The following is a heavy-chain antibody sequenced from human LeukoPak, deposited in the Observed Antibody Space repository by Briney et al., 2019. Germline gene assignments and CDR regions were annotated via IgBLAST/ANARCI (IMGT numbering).Heavy chain of an antibody. Sequence: GASVKVSCKASGYTFTSYGISWVRQAPGQGLEWMGWISAYNGNANYAQKLQGRVTMTTDTSTSTAYMELRSLRSDDTAVYYCAIVVGFLGNSWFDPWGQGTLVTVSS. V-gene: IGHV1-18*01. CDR1: GYTFTSYG. CDR3: AIVVGFLGNSWFDP. CDR2: ISAYNGNA. J-gene: IGHJ5*02. D-gene: IGHD2-15*01.